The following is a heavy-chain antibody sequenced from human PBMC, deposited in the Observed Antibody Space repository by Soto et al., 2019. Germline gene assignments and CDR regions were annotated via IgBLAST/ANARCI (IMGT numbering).Heavy chain of an antibody. CDR1: GGSISSSSYY. CDR2: IYYSGST. V-gene: IGHV4-39*01. J-gene: IGHJ4*02. Sequence: SETLSLTCTVSGGSISSSSYYWGWIRQPPGKGLEWIGSIYYSGSTYYNPSLKSRVTISVDTSKNQFSLKLSSVTAADTAVYYCARRYYGSGSYFSYFDYWGQGTLVTVSS. D-gene: IGHD3-10*01. CDR3: ARRYYGSGSYFSYFDY.